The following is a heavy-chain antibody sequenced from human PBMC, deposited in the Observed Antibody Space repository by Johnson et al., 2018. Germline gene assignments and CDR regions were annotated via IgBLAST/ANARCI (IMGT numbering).Heavy chain of an antibody. CDR3: ATEGRGSSGWYTGIYYYYGMDV. J-gene: IGHJ6*02. CDR2: IVVGSGNT. Sequence: QWVRQARGQRLEWIGWIVVGSGNTNYAQKFQERVTITRDMSTSTAYMELSSLRSEDTAVYYCATEGRGSSGWYTGIYYYYGMDVWGQGTTVTVSS. V-gene: IGHV1-58*01. D-gene: IGHD6-19*01.